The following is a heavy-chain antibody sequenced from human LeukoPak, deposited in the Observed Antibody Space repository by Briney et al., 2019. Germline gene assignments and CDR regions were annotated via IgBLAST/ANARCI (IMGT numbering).Heavy chain of an antibody. D-gene: IGHD3-22*01. CDR3: AREHYDSSGYSDAFDI. CDR2: IYYSGST. CDR1: GGSISSYY. V-gene: IGHV4-59*01. Sequence: SETLSLTCTVSGGSISSYYWSWIRQPPGKGLEWIGYIYYSGSTNYNPSLKSRVTISVDTSKNQFSLKLSSVTAADTAVHYCAREHYDSSGYSDAFDIWGQGTMVTVSS. J-gene: IGHJ3*02.